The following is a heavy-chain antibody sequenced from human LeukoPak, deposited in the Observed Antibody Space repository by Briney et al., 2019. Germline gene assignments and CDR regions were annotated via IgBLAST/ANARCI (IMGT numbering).Heavy chain of an antibody. CDR3: ARSSGSGGYYNFDY. Sequence: SETLSLTXTVSGGSISSYYWSWIRQPPGKGLEWIGYIYYSGSTNYNPSLKSRVTISVDTSKNQFSLKLSSVTAADTAVYYCARSSGSGGYYNFDYWGQGTLVTVSS. D-gene: IGHD3-10*01. CDR2: IYYSGST. V-gene: IGHV4-59*01. J-gene: IGHJ4*02. CDR1: GGSISSYY.